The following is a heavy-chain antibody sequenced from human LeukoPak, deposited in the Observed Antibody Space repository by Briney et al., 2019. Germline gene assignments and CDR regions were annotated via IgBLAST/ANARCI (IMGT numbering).Heavy chain of an antibody. Sequence: GASVKVSCKVSGYTLTKLSMRWVRQAPGKGLEWMGGFDPEDGETIYAQKFQGRVTMTEDTSTDTAYMELSSLRSEDTAVYYCATVIAAHPNWFDPWGQGTLVTVSS. CDR1: GYTLTKLS. J-gene: IGHJ5*02. D-gene: IGHD6-6*01. CDR3: ATVIAAHPNWFDP. CDR2: FDPEDGET. V-gene: IGHV1-24*01.